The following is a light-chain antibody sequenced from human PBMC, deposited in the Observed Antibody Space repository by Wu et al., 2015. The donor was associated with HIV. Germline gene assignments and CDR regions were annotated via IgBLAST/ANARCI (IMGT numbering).Light chain of an antibody. CDR1: QGINNY. J-gene: IGKJ1*01. CDR2: AAS. V-gene: IGKV1-17*03. Sequence: DIQMTQSPSAMSASVGDRVTITCRASQGINNYLVWFQQKPGKVPERLIYAASSLQSGVPSRFSGSGSGTDFTLTISSLQPEDVATYYCQKXNTAPWTFGQGTKVE. CDR3: QKXNTAPWT.